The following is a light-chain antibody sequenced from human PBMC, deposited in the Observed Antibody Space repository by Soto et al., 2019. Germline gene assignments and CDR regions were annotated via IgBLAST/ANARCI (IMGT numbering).Light chain of an antibody. V-gene: IGKV1-5*01. CDR1: QSISSW. Sequence: DIQMTQSPSTLSASVGDRVTITCRASQSISSWLAWYQQKPGKAPKLLIYDASSLESGVPSRFSGSGSGTEFTLTISSLQPADFATYYCQQYNSYWTFGQGTRWIS. J-gene: IGKJ1*01. CDR2: DAS. CDR3: QQYNSYWT.